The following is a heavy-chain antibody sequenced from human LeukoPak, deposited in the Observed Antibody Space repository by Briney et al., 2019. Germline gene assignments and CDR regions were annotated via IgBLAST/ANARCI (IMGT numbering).Heavy chain of an antibody. V-gene: IGHV1-18*01. CDR2: ISAYNGNK. J-gene: IGHJ4*02. D-gene: IGHD3-22*01. CDR3: ARDFDGDYYDSSGYSGRGGY. CDR1: GYTFTSYV. Sequence: ASVKVSSKASGYTFTSYVISSVRQAPGQGVECMGRISAYNGNKNYAQKLQGRVTMTTATSTSTAYMELRSLRSVDTAVYYCARDFDGDYYDSSGYSGRGGYWGQGTLVTVSS.